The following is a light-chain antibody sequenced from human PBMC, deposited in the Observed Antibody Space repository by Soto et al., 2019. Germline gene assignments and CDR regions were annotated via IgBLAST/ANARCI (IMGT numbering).Light chain of an antibody. CDR2: DVT. Sequence: QAVVTQPPSASGSPGQSVTISCTGTSSDIGGYNFVSWYQHHPGKAPKLMIFDVTKRPSGVPDRFSGSKSGNTASLTVSGLQADDEAVYYCSSYAGNNNLVFGGGTKLTVL. J-gene: IGLJ2*01. CDR3: SSYAGNNNLV. CDR1: SSDIGGYNF. V-gene: IGLV2-8*01.